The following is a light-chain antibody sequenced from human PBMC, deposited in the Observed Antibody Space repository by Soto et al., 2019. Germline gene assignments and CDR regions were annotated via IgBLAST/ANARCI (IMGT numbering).Light chain of an antibody. CDR1: QSVSSN. CDR2: EAS. V-gene: IGKV3-15*01. CDR3: QQYNSYSIT. J-gene: IGKJ5*01. Sequence: EIVLIQSPATLSLSPGERATLSCRASQSVSSNLAWYQQKPGQAPRLLIYEASTRATGIPARFSGSGSGTEFTLTISSLQPDDFATYYCQQYNSYSITFGQGTRLAIK.